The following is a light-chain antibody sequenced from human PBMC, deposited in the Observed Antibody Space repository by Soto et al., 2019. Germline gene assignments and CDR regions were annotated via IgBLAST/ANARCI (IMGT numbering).Light chain of an antibody. CDR3: SSYTTNNWAV. V-gene: IGLV2-14*03. J-gene: IGLJ7*01. CDR2: DVT. Sequence: QSALTQPASVSGSPGESIAISCTGTTSDIGGYNYVSWYQQHPGKAPKLLIYDVTARPSGVSDRFSGSKSGNTASLTISGRQAEDEADYYCSSYTTNNWAVFGGGTQLTF. CDR1: TSDIGGYNY.